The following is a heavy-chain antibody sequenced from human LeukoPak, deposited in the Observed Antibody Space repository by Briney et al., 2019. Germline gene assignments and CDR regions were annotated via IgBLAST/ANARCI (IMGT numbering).Heavy chain of an antibody. CDR1: GYTFTSYY. CDR2: INPSGGST. CDR3: AKEIFGVVNSHYFDY. D-gene: IGHD3-3*01. V-gene: IGHV1-46*01. J-gene: IGHJ4*02. Sequence: ASVKVSCKASGYTFTSYYMHWVRQAPGQGLEWMGIINPSGGSTSYAQKFQGRVTMTRDTSTSTVYMELSSLRSEDTAVYYCAKEIFGVVNSHYFDYWGQGTLVTVSS.